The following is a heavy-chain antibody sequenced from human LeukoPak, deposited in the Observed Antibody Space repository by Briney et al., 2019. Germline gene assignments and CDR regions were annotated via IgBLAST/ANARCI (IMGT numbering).Heavy chain of an antibody. CDR1: GYTFTSYG. Sequence: ASVKVSCKASGYTFTSYGISWVRQAPGQGLEWMGWISAYNGNTNYAQKLQGRVTMTTDTSTSTAYMELRSLRSDDTAVYYCARDHYDFWGGYLYYYYYYGMDVWGQGTTVTVSS. D-gene: IGHD3-3*01. CDR2: ISAYNGNT. J-gene: IGHJ6*02. CDR3: ARDHYDFWGGYLYYYYYYGMDV. V-gene: IGHV1-18*01.